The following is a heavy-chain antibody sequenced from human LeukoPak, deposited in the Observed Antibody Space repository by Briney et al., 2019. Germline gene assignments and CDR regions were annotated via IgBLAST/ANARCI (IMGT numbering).Heavy chain of an antibody. CDR2: ISSSGSTI. J-gene: IGHJ4*02. CDR3: ARRGYTYGYVDC. Sequence: GGSLRLPCAASGFTFSNYEMNWVRQAPGKGLEWVSYISSSGSTIYYADSVKGRFTISRDNAKNSLYLQMNSLRAEDTAVYFCARRGYTYGYVDCWGQGTLVTVSS. CDR1: GFTFSNYE. D-gene: IGHD5-18*01. V-gene: IGHV3-48*03.